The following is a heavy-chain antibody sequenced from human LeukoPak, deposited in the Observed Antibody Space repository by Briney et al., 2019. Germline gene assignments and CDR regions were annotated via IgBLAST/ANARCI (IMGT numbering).Heavy chain of an antibody. D-gene: IGHD2-2*01. CDR2: IYHSGST. Sequence: SETLSLTCVVSGGSISSGGYYWSWIRQPPGKGLEWIGYIYHSGSTYYNPSLKSRVTISVDRSKNQFSLKLSSVTAADTAVYYCARDVVGSTPYWGQGTLVTVSS. V-gene: IGHV4-30-2*01. CDR3: ARDVVGSTPY. J-gene: IGHJ4*02. CDR1: GGSISSGGYY.